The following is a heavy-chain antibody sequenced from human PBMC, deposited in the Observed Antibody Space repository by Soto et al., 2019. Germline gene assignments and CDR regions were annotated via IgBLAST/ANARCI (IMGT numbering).Heavy chain of an antibody. V-gene: IGHV3-23*01. CDR2: ISGSGGST. D-gene: IGHD1-26*01. CDR1: GFTFSSYA. J-gene: IGHJ4*02. CDR3: AKDRGSGTYGGWYY. Sequence: EVQLLESGGGLVQPGGSLRLSCAASGFTFSSYAMSWVRQATGKGLEWVSTISGSGGSTYYADSVKGRFTISRDNSKNTLYLQMNSLRAEDTAVYYCAKDRGSGTYGGWYYWGQGTLVTVSS.